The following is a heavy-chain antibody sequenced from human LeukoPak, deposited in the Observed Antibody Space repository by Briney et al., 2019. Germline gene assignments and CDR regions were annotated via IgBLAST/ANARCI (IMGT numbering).Heavy chain of an antibody. Sequence: GASVKVSCKVSGYTLTELSMHWVRQAPGKGLEWMGGFDPEDGETIYAQKFQGRVTMTEDTSTDTAYMELSSLRSEDTAVYYCVRTVVPAASSYYYYYYGMDVWGQGTTVTVSS. CDR3: VRTVVPAASSYYYYYYGMDV. V-gene: IGHV1-24*01. J-gene: IGHJ6*02. D-gene: IGHD2-2*01. CDR1: GYTLTELS. CDR2: FDPEDGET.